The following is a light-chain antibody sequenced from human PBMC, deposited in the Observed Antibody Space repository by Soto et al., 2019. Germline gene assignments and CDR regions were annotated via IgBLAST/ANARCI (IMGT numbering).Light chain of an antibody. CDR3: ASWDSSLNTMV. J-gene: IGLJ3*02. CDR1: SSSTGKNF. Sequence: QSALTQPPSVSAAPGQKVTISRSGSSSSTGKNFVSWYQQFPGIAPKFLIFEDNKRSSGIPDRFSGSKSGTSATLDITGLQTGDEADYYCASWDSSLNTMVFGGGTKVTVL. CDR2: EDN. V-gene: IGLV1-51*02.